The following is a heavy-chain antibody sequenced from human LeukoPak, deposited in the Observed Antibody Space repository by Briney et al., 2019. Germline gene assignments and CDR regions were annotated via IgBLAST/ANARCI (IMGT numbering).Heavy chain of an antibody. CDR1: GFTVTSNY. V-gene: IGHV3-53*01. J-gene: IGHJ4*02. Sequence: GGSLRLSCAASGFTVTSNYMSWVRQAPGKGLEWVSVMYSDGSTYYADSVKGRFTISGDNSKNTLYLQMNSLRAEDTAVYYCARYYYDSNGYPYYFDYWGQGTLVTISS. CDR3: ARYYYDSNGYPYYFDY. CDR2: MYSDGST. D-gene: IGHD3-22*01.